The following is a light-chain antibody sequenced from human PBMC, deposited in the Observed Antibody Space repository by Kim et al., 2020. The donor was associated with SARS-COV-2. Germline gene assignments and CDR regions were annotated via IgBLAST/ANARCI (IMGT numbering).Light chain of an antibody. V-gene: IGKV1-5*01. CDR2: DSS. CDR1: QSISAW. CDR3: QEYASHSPT. Sequence: DIQMTQFPSTLPASIGDRVSLPCRASQSISAWLAWSQQKPVKAPKLLISDSSSLESGVPSRFSGRGSGTEFTLTIPSLPPAGFATYYCQEYASHSPTFGQGTKVDIK. J-gene: IGKJ1*01.